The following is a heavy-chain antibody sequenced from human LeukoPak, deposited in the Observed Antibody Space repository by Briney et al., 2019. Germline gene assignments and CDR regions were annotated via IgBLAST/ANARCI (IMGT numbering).Heavy chain of an antibody. Sequence: SVKVSCKASGGTFSSYAISWVRQAPGQGLEWMGGIIPIFGTANYGQKFQGRVTITADKSTSTAYMELIRLRSEDTAVYYCARATAAVIFFDQWGQGTLVTVSS. J-gene: IGHJ4*02. CDR2: IIPIFGTA. CDR3: ARATAAVIFFDQ. CDR1: GGTFSSYA. D-gene: IGHD6-13*01. V-gene: IGHV1-69*06.